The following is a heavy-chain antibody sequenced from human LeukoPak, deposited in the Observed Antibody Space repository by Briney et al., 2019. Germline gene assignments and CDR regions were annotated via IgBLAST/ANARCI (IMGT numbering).Heavy chain of an antibody. J-gene: IGHJ4*02. CDR2: FDPEDGET. D-gene: IGHD4-23*01. CDR1: RYTLTELS. CDR3: ATVDGGNAFFDY. V-gene: IGHV1-24*01. Sequence: ASVKVSCKVSRYTLTELSMHWVRQAPGKGLEWMGGFDPEDGETIYAQKFQGRVTMTEDTSTDTAYMELSSLRSEDTAVYYCATVDGGNAFFDYWGQGTLVTVSS.